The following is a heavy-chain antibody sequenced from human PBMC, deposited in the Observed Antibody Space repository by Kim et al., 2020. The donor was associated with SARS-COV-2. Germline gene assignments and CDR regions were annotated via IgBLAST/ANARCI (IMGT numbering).Heavy chain of an antibody. J-gene: IGHJ4*02. CDR3: VVGRRLVVFDY. CDR2: I. Sequence: IYYADSVKGRFTISRDNAKNSLYLQMNSLRAEDTAVYYCVVGRRLVVFDYWGQGTLVTVSS. V-gene: IGHV3-48*04. D-gene: IGHD2-2*01.